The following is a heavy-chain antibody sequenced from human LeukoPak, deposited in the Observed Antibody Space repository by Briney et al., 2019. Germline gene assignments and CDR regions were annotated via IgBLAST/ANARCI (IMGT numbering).Heavy chain of an antibody. Sequence: LETLSLTRTVSGGSISSSSYYWGWIRQPPGKGLEWIGSIYYSGSTNYNPSLKSRVTISVDTSKNQFSLKLSSVTAADTAVYYCARGRITIFAAGYYYYMDVWGKGTTVTVSS. CDR1: GGSISSSSYY. CDR3: ARGRITIFAAGYYYYMDV. V-gene: IGHV4-39*07. J-gene: IGHJ6*03. CDR2: IYYSGST. D-gene: IGHD3-3*01.